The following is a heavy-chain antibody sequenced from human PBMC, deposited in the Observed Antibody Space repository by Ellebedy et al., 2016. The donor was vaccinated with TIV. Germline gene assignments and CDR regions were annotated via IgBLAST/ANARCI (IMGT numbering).Heavy chain of an antibody. D-gene: IGHD4-17*01. CDR3: ARAIYGASYL. J-gene: IGHJ2*01. Sequence: GESLKISCAASAFSFSNYWMTWVRQAPGKGLEWVANINEDGTKKHYVDSVRGRFTISRDYAGNSLFLQMNSLGAEDTAVYYCARAIYGASYLWGRGTLVTVSS. V-gene: IGHV3-7*01. CDR2: INEDGTKK. CDR1: AFSFSNYW.